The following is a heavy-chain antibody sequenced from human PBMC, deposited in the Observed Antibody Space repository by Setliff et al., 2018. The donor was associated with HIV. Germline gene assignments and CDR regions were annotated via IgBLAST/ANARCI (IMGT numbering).Heavy chain of an antibody. D-gene: IGHD4-17*01. CDR2: ISHDGIT. V-gene: IGHV4-39*07. CDR1: GGSISSSSDY. CDR3: GTVTSGHWYFDL. Sequence: PSETLSLTCSVSGGSISSSSDYWGWIRQSPGKGLECIGGISHDGITYYNSSLKSRVSISIDTSKNHFSLKLSSVTAADTAVYYCGTVTSGHWYFDLWGRGTLVTVSS. J-gene: IGHJ2*01.